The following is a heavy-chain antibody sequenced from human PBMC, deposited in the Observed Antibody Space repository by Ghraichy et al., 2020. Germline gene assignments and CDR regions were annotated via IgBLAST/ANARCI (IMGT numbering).Heavy chain of an antibody. CDR1: GGSFSGYY. V-gene: IGHV4-34*01. CDR2: INHSGST. Sequence: SETLSLTCAVYGGSFSGYYWSWIRQPPGKGLERIGEINHSGSTNYNPSLKSRVTISVDTSKNQFSLKLSSVTAADTAVYYCARGYYDYVWGRLPMADVWGQGTTVTVSS. CDR3: ARGYYDYVWGRLPMADV. D-gene: IGHD3-16*01. J-gene: IGHJ6*02.